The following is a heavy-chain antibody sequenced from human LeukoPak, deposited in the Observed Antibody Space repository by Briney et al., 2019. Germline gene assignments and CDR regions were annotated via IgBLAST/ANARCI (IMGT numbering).Heavy chain of an antibody. V-gene: IGHV3-48*03. J-gene: IGHJ4*02. CDR3: AGADY. CDR1: GFTFNSYD. CDR2: ISSGGMTI. Sequence: GGSLRLSCAASGFTFNSYDMNWVRQAPGKGLEWVSYISSGGMTIYYADSVKGRFTISRDNTKNSLYLQMNSLGAEDTAFYYCAGADYFGEGILVTVSS.